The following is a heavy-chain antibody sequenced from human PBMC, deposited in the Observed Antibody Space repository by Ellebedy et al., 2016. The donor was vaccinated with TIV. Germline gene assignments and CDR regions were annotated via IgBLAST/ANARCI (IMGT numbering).Heavy chain of an antibody. CDR1: GFTFSSYA. CDR3: AREGRCSSTSCYEDYYYYGMDV. D-gene: IGHD2-2*01. CDR2: ISGGGDRA. Sequence: GESLKISCAASGFTFSSYAMTWVRQAPGKGLEWVSGISGGGDRAYYADSVKGRFTISRDNSKNTLYLQMNSLRAEDTAVYYCAREGRCSSTSCYEDYYYYGMDVWGQGTTVTVSS. J-gene: IGHJ6*02. V-gene: IGHV3-23*01.